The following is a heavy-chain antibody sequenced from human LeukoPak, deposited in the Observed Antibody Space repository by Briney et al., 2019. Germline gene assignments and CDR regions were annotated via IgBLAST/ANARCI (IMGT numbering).Heavy chain of an antibody. V-gene: IGHV3-53*01. J-gene: IGHJ3*02. CDR3: ARFPLNLIVGAPQKAFDI. CDR1: GFTVSSNY. CDR2: IYTGGST. D-gene: IGHD1-26*01. Sequence: GGSLRLSCAASGFTVSSNYMSWVRQAPGKGLEWVSVIYTGGSTYYADSVKGRFTISRDNSKNTLYLQMNSLRAEDTAVYYCARFPLNLIVGAPQKAFDIWGQGTMVTVSS.